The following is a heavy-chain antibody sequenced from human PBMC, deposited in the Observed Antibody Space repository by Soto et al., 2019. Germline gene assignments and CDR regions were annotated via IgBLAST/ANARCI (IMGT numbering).Heavy chain of an antibody. Sequence: SETLSLTCAVYGGPFIGSSWTWFRQPPGKGLEWIGEINHSGSTNYNPSLKSRVTISVDTSKNQFSLKLSSVTAADTAVYYCASYYDSGSNYNWFDPWGQGTLVTVSS. CDR3: ASYYDSGSNYNWFDP. CDR1: GGPFIGSS. J-gene: IGHJ5*02. D-gene: IGHD3-10*01. V-gene: IGHV4-34*01. CDR2: INHSGST.